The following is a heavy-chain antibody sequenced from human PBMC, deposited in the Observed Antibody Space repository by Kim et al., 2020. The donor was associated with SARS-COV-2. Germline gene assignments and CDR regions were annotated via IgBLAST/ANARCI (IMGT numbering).Heavy chain of an antibody. CDR2: IYGGGGTS. CDR1: GFIFSNYA. Sequence: GGSLRLSCAASGFIFSNYAMSWVRQAPGKGLEYVSTIYGGGGTSHSDASMRRRSTFTRDSYNNPLYLYMNSRTVDATALYCSTTPASDEDTCHKTVFD. V-gene: IGHV3-23*02. J-gene: IGHJ4*01. CDR3: TTPASDEDTCHKTVFD. D-gene: IGHD2-2*01.